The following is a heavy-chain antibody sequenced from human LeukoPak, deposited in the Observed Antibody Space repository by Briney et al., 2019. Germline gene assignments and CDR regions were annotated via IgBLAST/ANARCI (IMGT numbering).Heavy chain of an antibody. CDR2: IIPIFGTA. D-gene: IGHD5/OR15-5a*01. V-gene: IGHV1-69*05. CDR1: GGTFSSYA. CDR3: ASSVRLDGSTGY. Sequence: GASVKVSCKASGGTFSSYAISWVRQAPGQGLEWMGRIIPIFGTANYAQKFQGRVTITTDESTSTAYMELSSLRPEDTAVYYCASSVRLDGSTGYWGQGTLVTVSS. J-gene: IGHJ4*02.